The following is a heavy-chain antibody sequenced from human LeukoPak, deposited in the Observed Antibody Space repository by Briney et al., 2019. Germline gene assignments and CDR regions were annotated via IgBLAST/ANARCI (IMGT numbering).Heavy chain of an antibody. J-gene: IGHJ6*03. CDR3: AREGRSSSSDYYYYYMDV. D-gene: IGHD6-6*01. CDR1: GGSISSGGYY. Sequence: PSQTLSLTCTVSGGSISSGGYYWSWIRQHPGKGLEWIGYIYYSGSTYYNPSLKSRVTISVDTSKNQFSLKLSSVTAADTAVYYCAREGRSSSSDYYYYYMDVWGKGTTVTVSS. V-gene: IGHV4-31*03. CDR2: IYYSGST.